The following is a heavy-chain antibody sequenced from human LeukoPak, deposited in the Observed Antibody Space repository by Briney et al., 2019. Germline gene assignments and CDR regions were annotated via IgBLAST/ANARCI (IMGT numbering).Heavy chain of an antibody. J-gene: IGHJ4*02. Sequence: HTGGSLRLSCAASGFTFSNYALHWVRQAPGKGLEWVSGISVSGGSIYYADSVTGRFTISKDNSKDTLYLQMNSLRVEDTALYYCAKEHSVLTMMRGLDSWGQGTLVTVSS. D-gene: IGHD3-22*01. CDR1: GFTFSNYA. CDR2: ISVSGGSI. CDR3: AKEHSVLTMMRGLDS. V-gene: IGHV3-23*01.